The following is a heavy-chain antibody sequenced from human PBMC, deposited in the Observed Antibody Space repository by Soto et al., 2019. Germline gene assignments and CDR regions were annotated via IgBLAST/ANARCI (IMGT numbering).Heavy chain of an antibody. CDR3: ARVNSGWSSRHGLDV. J-gene: IGHJ6*02. D-gene: IGHD6-19*01. CDR1: GASVSSYF. Sequence: SETLSLTCTVSGASVSSYFWSWVRQPPGKGLEWIGYIYNSGRTNYNPSLKSRVTISLDTSDNDFSLRLTSLTAADTAVYYCARVNSGWSSRHGLDVWGQGTTVTVS. CDR2: IYNSGRT. V-gene: IGHV4-59*02.